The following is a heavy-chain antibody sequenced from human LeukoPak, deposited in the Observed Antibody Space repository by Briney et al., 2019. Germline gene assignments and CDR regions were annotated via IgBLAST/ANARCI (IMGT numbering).Heavy chain of an antibody. CDR3: ARDSSGWSRDY. J-gene: IGHJ4*02. D-gene: IGHD6-19*01. CDR1: GFTFSTYS. CDR2: ISSGSSYI. Sequence: KPGGSLRLSCAASGFTFSTYSMNWVRQAPGKGLEWVSSISSGSSYIYYADSVKGRFTISRDNAKNSLYLQMNSLRAEDTAVYYCARDSSGWSRDYWGQGTLVTVSS. V-gene: IGHV3-21*01.